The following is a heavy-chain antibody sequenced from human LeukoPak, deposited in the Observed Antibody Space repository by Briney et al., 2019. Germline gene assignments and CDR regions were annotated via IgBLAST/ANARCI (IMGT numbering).Heavy chain of an antibody. CDR3: ARVSNYYGLGYYFDY. V-gene: IGHV1-69*13. D-gene: IGHD3-10*01. CDR1: GGTFSSYA. Sequence: SVKVSCKASGGTFSSYAISWVRQAPGQGLEWMGGIIPIFGTANYAQKFQGRVTITADESTSTAYMELSSLRSEDTAVYYCARVSNYYGLGYYFDYWGQGTLVTVSS. J-gene: IGHJ4*02. CDR2: IIPIFGTA.